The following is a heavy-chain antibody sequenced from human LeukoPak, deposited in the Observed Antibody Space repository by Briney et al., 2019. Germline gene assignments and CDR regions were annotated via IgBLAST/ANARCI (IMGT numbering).Heavy chain of an antibody. Sequence: AXVKVSCKASGYTFTSYGISWVRQAPGQGLEWMGWISAYNGNTNYAQKLKGRVTMTTDTSKRTAYMEVRSLRSDDTAVYYCARDRWLQDIVVVPAATAFDIWGQGTMVTVSS. CDR1: GYTFTSYG. CDR2: ISAYNGNT. D-gene: IGHD2-2*01. CDR3: ARDRWLQDIVVVPAATAFDI. V-gene: IGHV1-18*01. J-gene: IGHJ3*02.